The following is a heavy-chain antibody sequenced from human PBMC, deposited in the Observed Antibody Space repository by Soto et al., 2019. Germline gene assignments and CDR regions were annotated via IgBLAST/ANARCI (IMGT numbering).Heavy chain of an antibody. CDR1: GGTFSSYA. J-gene: IGHJ6*02. Sequence: QVQLVQSGAEVKKPGSSVKVSCKASGGTFSSYAISWVRQAPGQGLEWMGGIIPIFGTANYAQKFQGRVTITADKSTSTAYMELSSLRSEDMAVYYCARAPGSSGSYYYYYGMDVWGQGTTVTVSS. D-gene: IGHD3-10*01. CDR2: IIPIFGTA. V-gene: IGHV1-69*06. CDR3: ARAPGSSGSYYYYYGMDV.